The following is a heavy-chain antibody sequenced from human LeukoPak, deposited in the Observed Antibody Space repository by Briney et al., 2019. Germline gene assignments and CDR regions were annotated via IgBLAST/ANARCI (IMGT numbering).Heavy chain of an antibody. J-gene: IGHJ5*02. CDR3: ARDDPRLAPDP. CDR1: GGSISSYS. CDR2: IYYSGST. Sequence: AETLSLTCTVSGGSISSYSWSWIRQPPGKGLEWIGYIYYSGSTNYNPSLKRRVTISVDASKNQFSLKMSSVTAADTAVYYCARDDPRLAPDPWGQGSL. V-gene: IGHV4-59*01. D-gene: IGHD3-16*01.